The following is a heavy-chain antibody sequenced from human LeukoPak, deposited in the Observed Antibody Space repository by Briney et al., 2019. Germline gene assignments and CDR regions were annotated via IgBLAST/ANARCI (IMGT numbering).Heavy chain of an antibody. CDR2: IDHSGGS. J-gene: IGHJ6*03. CDR3: ASVRRGFGESSKYYAYYYMGV. CDR1: GYSISSGYY. V-gene: IGHV4-38-2*02. D-gene: IGHD3-10*01. Sequence: SETLSLTCTVSGYSISSGYYWGWIRQPPGKGLEWIGSIDHSGGSYYNPSLKSRVTMSVDTSKNQFSLKLSSVTAADTAVYYCASVRRGFGESSKYYAYYYMGVWGKGTTVTISS.